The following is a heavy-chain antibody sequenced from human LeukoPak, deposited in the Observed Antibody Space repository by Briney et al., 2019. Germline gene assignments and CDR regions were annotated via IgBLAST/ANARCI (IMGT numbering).Heavy chain of an antibody. CDR3: ARGYYYDSSGYYGNWFDP. J-gene: IGHJ5*02. Sequence: ASVKVSCKASGYTFTSYDINWVRQATGQGLEWIGWMNPNSGNTGYAQKFQGRVTMTRNTSISTAYMELSSLRSEDTAVYYCARGYYYDSSGYYGNWFDPWGQGTLVTVSS. D-gene: IGHD3-22*01. CDR2: MNPNSGNT. V-gene: IGHV1-8*01. CDR1: GYTFTSYD.